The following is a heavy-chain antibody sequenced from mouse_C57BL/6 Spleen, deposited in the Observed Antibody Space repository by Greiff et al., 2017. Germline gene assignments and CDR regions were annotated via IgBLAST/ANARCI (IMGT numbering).Heavy chain of an antibody. CDR1: GYTFTDYY. CDR3: ARCYGYDYFDY. V-gene: IGHV1-26*01. CDR2: INPNNGGT. D-gene: IGHD2-2*01. Sequence: EVQLQQSGPELVKPGASVKISCKASGYTFTDYYMNWVKQSHGKSLEWIGDINPNNGGTSYNQKFKGKATLTVDKSSSTAYMELRSLTSEDSAVXYCARCYGYDYFDYWGQGTTLTVSS. J-gene: IGHJ2*01.